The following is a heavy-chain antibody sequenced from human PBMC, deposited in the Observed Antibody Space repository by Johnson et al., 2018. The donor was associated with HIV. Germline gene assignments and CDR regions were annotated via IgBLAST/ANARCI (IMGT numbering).Heavy chain of an antibody. CDR3: VRDAGPEVFHPWGAFDI. D-gene: IGHD7-27*01. CDR2: IGTTGDT. Sequence: VQLVESGGGLVQPGGSLRLSCAASGFTLSSYDMHWVRQVTGKGLEWVSSIGTTGDTYYPGSVKGRFTISRENAKNSLYLQLNSLRAGDTAVYYCVRDAGPEVFHPWGAFDIWGQGTMVSVSS. CDR1: GFTLSSYD. J-gene: IGHJ3*02. V-gene: IGHV3-13*01.